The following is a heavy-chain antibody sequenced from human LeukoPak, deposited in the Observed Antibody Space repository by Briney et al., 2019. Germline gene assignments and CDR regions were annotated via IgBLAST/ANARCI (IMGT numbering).Heavy chain of an antibody. CDR1: GGSISSYY. CDR3: ARHLVLGVVIWYMDV. CDR2: IYYSGST. D-gene: IGHD3-3*01. J-gene: IGHJ6*03. V-gene: IGHV4-59*08. Sequence: SETLSLTCTVSGGSISSYYWSWIRQPPGKGLEWIGYIYYSGSTNYNPSLKSRVTISVDTSKNQFSLKLSSVTAADTAVYYCARHLVLGVVIWYMDVWGKGTTVTVSS.